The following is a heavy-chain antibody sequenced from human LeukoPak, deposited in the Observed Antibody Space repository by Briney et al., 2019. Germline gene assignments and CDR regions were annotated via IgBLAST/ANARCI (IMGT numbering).Heavy chain of an antibody. CDR2: IKAKIHGETI. D-gene: IGHD5-24*01. CDR1: GINLSDFW. CDR3: TRRSTI. Sequence: GGSLRLSRAASGINLSDFWFNWGRQAPGKGLEWVARIKAKIHGETIDYAAPVRGRFIISRDDSRNTVYLQMNSLKFEDTAMYYCTRRSTIWGRGTRVTVSS. V-gene: IGHV3-15*01. J-gene: IGHJ4*02.